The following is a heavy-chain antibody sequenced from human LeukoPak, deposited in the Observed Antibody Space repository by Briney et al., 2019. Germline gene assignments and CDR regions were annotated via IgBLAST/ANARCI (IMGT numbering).Heavy chain of an antibody. CDR2: INHNGNVN. D-gene: IGHD5-18*01. J-gene: IGHJ4*02. Sequence: TGGSLRLSCAASGFTFSSYWMNWARQAPGKGLEWVASINHNGNVNYYVDSVKGRFTISRDNSKNTLYLQMNSLRAEDTAVYYCARHSYGYRLADYWGQGTLVTVSS. CDR1: GFTFSSYW. V-gene: IGHV3-7*03. CDR3: ARHSYGYRLADY.